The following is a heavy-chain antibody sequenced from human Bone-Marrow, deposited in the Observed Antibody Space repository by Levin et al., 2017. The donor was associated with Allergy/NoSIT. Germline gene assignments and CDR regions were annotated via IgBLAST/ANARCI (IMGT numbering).Heavy chain of an antibody. CDR1: GFDFNTHD. V-gene: IGHV3-21*06. CDR2: ISGNSHYV. CDR3: ARSQGRSGWSYYYYGMDV. Sequence: PGGSLRLSCRGSGFDFNTHDMNWVRQAPGQGLEWVSSISGNSHYVYYADSVKGRFSISRDNAKTSMFLHMNSLRVEDTAVYYCARSQGRSGWSYYYYGMDVWGRGTTLTVSS. J-gene: IGHJ6*02. D-gene: IGHD6-19*01.